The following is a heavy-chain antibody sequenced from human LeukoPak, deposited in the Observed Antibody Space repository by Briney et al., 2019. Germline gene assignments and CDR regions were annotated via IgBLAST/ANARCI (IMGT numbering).Heavy chain of an antibody. CDR1: GYTFTSYY. D-gene: IGHD4-17*01. J-gene: IGHJ4*02. CDR2: INPHTGGT. CDR3: ARDKDDYGDSSYYCDY. Sequence: ASVKVSCKASGYTFTSYYMHWVRQAPGQGLEWMGWINPHTGGTNYAQKFQGRVTMTRDTSISTAYMELSRLTSDDTAVYYCARDKDDYGDSSYYCDYWGQGTLVTVSS. V-gene: IGHV1-2*02.